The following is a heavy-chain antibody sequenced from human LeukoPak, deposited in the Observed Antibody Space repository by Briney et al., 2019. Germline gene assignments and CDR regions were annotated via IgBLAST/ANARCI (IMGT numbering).Heavy chain of an antibody. CDR3: VRVGNYREFDY. CDR2: ISSNGDAT. D-gene: IGHD1-7*01. V-gene: IGHV3-64*01. Sequence: GGSLRLSCAASGFTFSNYALHWVRQAPGKGLEYVSAISSNGDATFYANSVKGRFTISRDNTKNTLYLQMGSLRAEDMAVYYCVRVGNYREFDYWGQGTLVTVSS. CDR1: GFTFSNYA. J-gene: IGHJ4*02.